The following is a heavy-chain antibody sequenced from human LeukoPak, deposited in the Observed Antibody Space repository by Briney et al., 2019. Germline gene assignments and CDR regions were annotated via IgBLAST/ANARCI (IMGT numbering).Heavy chain of an antibody. CDR1: GYTFTSYA. J-gene: IGHJ2*01. D-gene: IGHD3-10*01. V-gene: IGHV1-3*01. Sequence: GASVKVSCKASGYTFTSYAMHWVRQAPGQRLEWMGWINAGNGNTKYSQKFQGRVTITRDTSASTAYMELSSLRSEDTAVYYCARERGGPSSGSRGYSDLWGRGTLVTVSS. CDR2: INAGNGNT. CDR3: ARERGGPSSGSRGYSDL.